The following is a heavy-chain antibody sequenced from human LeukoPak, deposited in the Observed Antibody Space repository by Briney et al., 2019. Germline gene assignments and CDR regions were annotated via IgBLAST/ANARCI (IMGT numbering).Heavy chain of an antibody. J-gene: IGHJ4*02. D-gene: IGHD1-26*01. CDR3: ARQDGSYFGY. V-gene: IGHV5-51*01. CDR1: GYSFTNYW. CDR2: IYPGDSDA. Sequence: GESLKISCQGSGYSFTNYWIAWVRQMPGKGLEGMGIIYPGDSDARYSPSFQGQVTISADKSINTAYLQWSSLKASDTAMYYCARQDGSYFGYWGQGTLVTVSS.